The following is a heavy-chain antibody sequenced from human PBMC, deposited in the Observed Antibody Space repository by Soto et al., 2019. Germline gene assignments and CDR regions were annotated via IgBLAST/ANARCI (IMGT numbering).Heavy chain of an antibody. J-gene: IGHJ5*02. CDR3: ASQCRGVTCHWFVP. D-gene: IGHD2-15*01. CDR2: INHSGST. CDR1: GGSFSGYI. V-gene: IGHV4-34*01. Sequence: SETLSLTCDVYGGSFSGYIWTWIRQTPGKGLEWIGSINHSGSTNYNPSLKSRVTISVDTSKNQFSLTLTSVTAADSAVYYCASQCRGVTCHWFVPWGQGTLVTVSS.